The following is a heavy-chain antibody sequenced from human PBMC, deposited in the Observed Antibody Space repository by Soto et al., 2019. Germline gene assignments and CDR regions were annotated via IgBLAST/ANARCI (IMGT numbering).Heavy chain of an antibody. D-gene: IGHD1-26*01. V-gene: IGHV2-5*02. Sequence: QITLKESGPTLVKPTQTLTLTCTFSGFSLTTSGVGVGWIRQPPGKALEWLALIYWDDDKRYSPSLKSRLTITKDTSKNQVVLTMTNIDPVDTATYYCAHSRALLPLPSVFFDYWGQGTLVTVSS. CDR2: IYWDDDK. CDR1: GFSLTTSGVG. CDR3: AHSRALLPLPSVFFDY. J-gene: IGHJ4*02.